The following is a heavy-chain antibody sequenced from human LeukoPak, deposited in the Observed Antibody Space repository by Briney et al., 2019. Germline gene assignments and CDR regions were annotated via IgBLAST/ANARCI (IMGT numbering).Heavy chain of an antibody. V-gene: IGHV3-74*01. CDR2: INSDGSST. Sequence: PGGSLRLSCAASGFTFSSYWMHWVRQAPGKGLVWVSRINSDGSSTSYADSVKGRFTISRDNAKNTLYLQMNSLRAEDTAVYYCARILTTATRSKLIDYWGQGTLVTVSS. CDR3: ARILTTATRSKLIDY. J-gene: IGHJ4*02. CDR1: GFTFSSYW. D-gene: IGHD3-22*01.